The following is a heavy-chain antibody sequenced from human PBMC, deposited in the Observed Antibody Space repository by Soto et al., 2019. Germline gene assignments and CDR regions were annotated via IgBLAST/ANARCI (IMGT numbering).Heavy chain of an antibody. CDR3: AREQLQVVIPDY. J-gene: IGHJ4*02. CDR1: GFTFSSYW. V-gene: IGHV3-7*01. CDR2: IKQDGSEK. D-gene: IGHD6-13*01. Sequence: EVQLVESGGGLVQPAGSLRLSCAASGFTFSSYWMNWVRQAPGKGLEWGANIKQDGSEKYYVESVKGRFTISRDNTKNSLYLQMNSLRAEDTAVYYCAREQLQVVIPDYWGQGTLVTVSS.